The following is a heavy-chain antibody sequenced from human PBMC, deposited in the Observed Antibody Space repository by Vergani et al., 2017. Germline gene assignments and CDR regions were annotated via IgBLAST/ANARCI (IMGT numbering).Heavy chain of an antibody. D-gene: IGHD5-18*01. CDR2: ISSSGSTI. V-gene: IGHV3-48*03. CDR3: AGGHEHGIQLWRKLDY. Sequence: EVQLVESGGGLVQPGVSLRLSCAASGFTFSSCEMNWVRQAPGKGLEWVSYISSSGSTIYYADSVKGRFTISRDNAKNSLYLQMNSLRAEDTAVYYCAGGHEHGIQLWRKLDYWGQGTLVTVSS. J-gene: IGHJ4*02. CDR1: GFTFSSCE.